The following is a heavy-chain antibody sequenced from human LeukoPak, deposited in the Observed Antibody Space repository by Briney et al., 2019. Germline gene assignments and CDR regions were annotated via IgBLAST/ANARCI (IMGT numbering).Heavy chain of an antibody. CDR3: VRGWAFDI. J-gene: IGHJ3*02. CDR2: TYYRSKWYS. Sequence: SQTLSLTFAISGDSASHNLAAWNWIRQSPSRGLEWLGRTYYRSKWYSDYAVSVQSRITINPDTSKNHFSLQLNSVTPEDTAVYNCVRGWAFDIWGQGTMVTVSS. V-gene: IGHV6-1*01. CDR1: GDSASHNLAA. D-gene: IGHD5-24*01.